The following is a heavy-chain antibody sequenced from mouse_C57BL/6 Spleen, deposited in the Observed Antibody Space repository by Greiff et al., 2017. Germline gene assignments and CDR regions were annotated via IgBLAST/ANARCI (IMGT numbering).Heavy chain of an antibody. CDR2: IHPNSGST. J-gene: IGHJ2*01. CDR1: GYTFTSYW. V-gene: IGHV1-64*01. D-gene: IGHD2-3*01. CDR3: AREGPRWLLQGY. Sequence: QVQLQQPGAELVKPGASVKLSCKASGYTFTSYWMHWVKQRPGQGLEWIGMIHPNSGSTNYNEKFKSKATLTVDKSSSTAYMQLSSLTSEDSAVYYCAREGPRWLLQGYWGQGTTLTVSS.